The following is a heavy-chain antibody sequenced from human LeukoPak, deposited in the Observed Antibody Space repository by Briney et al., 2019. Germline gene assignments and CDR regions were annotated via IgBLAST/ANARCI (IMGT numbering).Heavy chain of an antibody. Sequence: GGSLRLSCATSVFTFSSYGMGWVRQAPVKGLEWVSAISGSGGSTYYADSVKGRFTISRDNSKNTLYLQMNSLRAEDTAVYYCAKGSGSYLSPLYYFDYWGQGTLVTVSS. CDR3: AKGSGSYLSPLYYFDY. CDR1: VFTFSSYG. D-gene: IGHD1-26*01. J-gene: IGHJ4*02. V-gene: IGHV3-23*01. CDR2: ISGSGGST.